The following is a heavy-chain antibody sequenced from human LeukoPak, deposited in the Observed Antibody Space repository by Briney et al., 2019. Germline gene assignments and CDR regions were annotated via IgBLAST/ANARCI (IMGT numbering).Heavy chain of an antibody. CDR1: GFTFSSYG. CDR3: ARQKYLRGPDVEYFDY. J-gene: IGHJ4*02. CDR2: IKQDGSEK. Sequence: GGTLRLSCAASGFTFSSYGMSWVRQAPGKGLEWVANIKQDGSEKYYVDSMKGRFSISRDNAKNSLYLQMNSLRAEDTAVYYCARQKYLRGPDVEYFDYWGQGTLVTVSS. D-gene: IGHD5/OR15-5a*01. V-gene: IGHV3-7*01.